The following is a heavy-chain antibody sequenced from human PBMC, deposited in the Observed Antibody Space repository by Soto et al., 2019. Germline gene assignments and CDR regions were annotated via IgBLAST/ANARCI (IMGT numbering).Heavy chain of an antibody. V-gene: IGHV4-31*03. CDR1: GGSISSGGYY. J-gene: IGHJ6*02. CDR2: IYYSGST. Sequence: SETLSLTCTVSGGSISSGGYYWSWIRQHPGKGLEWIGYIYYSGSTYYNPSLKSRVTISVDTSKNQFSLKLSSVTAADTAVYYCARDRGMGYGMDVWGQGTTVTVSS. CDR3: ARDRGMGYGMDV. D-gene: IGHD3-10*01.